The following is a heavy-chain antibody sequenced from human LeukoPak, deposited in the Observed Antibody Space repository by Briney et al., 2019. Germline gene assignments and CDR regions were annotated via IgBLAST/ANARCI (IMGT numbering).Heavy chain of an antibody. CDR1: GFTFSSYA. CDR3: AKAWGYYYDSSGYYYEDY. Sequence: GGSLRLTCAASGFTFSSYAMSWVRQAPGKGLEWVSAISGSGGSTYYADSVKGRFTISRDNSKITLYQQMNSLRAEDTAVYYCAKAWGYYYDSSGYYYEDYWGQGTLVTVSS. J-gene: IGHJ4*02. V-gene: IGHV3-23*01. CDR2: ISGSGGST. D-gene: IGHD3-22*01.